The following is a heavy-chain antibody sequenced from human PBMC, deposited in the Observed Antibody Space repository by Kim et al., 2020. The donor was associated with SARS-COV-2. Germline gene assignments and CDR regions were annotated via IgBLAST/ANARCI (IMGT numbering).Heavy chain of an antibody. CDR2: IWYDGSNK. Sequence: GGSLRLSCAASGFTFSSYGMHWVRQAPGKGLEWVAVIWYDGSNKYYADSVKGRFTISRDNSKNTLYLQMNSLRAEDTAVYYCARDPYGKRNLFSGDYWGQGTLVTVSS. D-gene: IGHD1-26*01. V-gene: IGHV3-33*01. CDR1: GFTFSSYG. J-gene: IGHJ4*02. CDR3: ARDPYGKRNLFSGDY.